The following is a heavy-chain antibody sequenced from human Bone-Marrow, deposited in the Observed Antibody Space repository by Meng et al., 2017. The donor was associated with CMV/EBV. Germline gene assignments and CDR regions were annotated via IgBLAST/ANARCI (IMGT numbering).Heavy chain of an antibody. Sequence: SGPTLVKPTQTLTLTCTFSGFSLSTSGVGVVWIRQLPGKALEWLALIFYNDDKRYSPSLKSRLSIRKDTSKNQVILTMTNMDPVDIGTYYCAHRYDFSSGLHYWGQGVLVTVSS. CDR2: IFYNDDK. D-gene: IGHD3-3*01. V-gene: IGHV2-5*01. J-gene: IGHJ4*02. CDR3: AHRYDFSSGLHY. CDR1: GFSLSTSGVG.